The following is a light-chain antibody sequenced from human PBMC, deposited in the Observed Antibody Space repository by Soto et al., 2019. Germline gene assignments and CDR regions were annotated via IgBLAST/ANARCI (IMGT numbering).Light chain of an antibody. CDR2: DAS. CDR1: QDVRKY. J-gene: IGKJ3*01. V-gene: IGKV1-33*01. CDR3: QQRHNLPHT. Sequence: DIQMTQSPSSLSASVGDRVTITCQASQDVRKYLSWYQQKARKAPKLLIYDASNLETGVPSRFSGSGSGTDFTFTISSLQPEDIVTYYCQQRHNLPHTFGPGTKVDIK.